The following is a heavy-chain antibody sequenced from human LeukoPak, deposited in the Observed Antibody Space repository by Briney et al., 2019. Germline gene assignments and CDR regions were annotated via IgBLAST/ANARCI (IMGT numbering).Heavy chain of an antibody. CDR3: AREPPGAVAGLGDDAFDI. CDR1: GGSISSYY. CDR2: IYYSGST. D-gene: IGHD6-19*01. Sequence: PSETLSLTCTVAGGSISSYYWSWIRQPPGKGLEWSGYIYYSGSTNYNPSLKSRVTISVDTSKNQFSLKLSSVTAADTAVYYCAREPPGAVAGLGDDAFDIWGQGTMVTVSS. J-gene: IGHJ3*02. V-gene: IGHV4-59*01.